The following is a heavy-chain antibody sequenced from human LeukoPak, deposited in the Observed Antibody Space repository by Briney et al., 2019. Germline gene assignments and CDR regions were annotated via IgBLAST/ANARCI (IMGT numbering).Heavy chain of an antibody. J-gene: IGHJ6*02. Sequence: GGSLRLSCAASGFTFSSYSMNWVRQAPGKGLEWVGRIASKAFGGTTDYAEPVKGRFTISRDESKNTLYLQMNSLKTDDTAVYYCTTLSGPLDVWGQGTTVTVSS. CDR1: GFTFSSYS. V-gene: IGHV3-15*04. D-gene: IGHD2/OR15-2a*01. CDR3: TTLSGPLDV. CDR2: IASKAFGGTT.